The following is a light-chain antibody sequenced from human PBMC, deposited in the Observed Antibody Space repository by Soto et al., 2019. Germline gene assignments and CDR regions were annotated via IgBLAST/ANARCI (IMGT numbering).Light chain of an antibody. V-gene: IGKV3-11*01. J-gene: IGKJ5*01. CDR2: DAS. CDR1: ESIRNY. CDR3: QQRANWPPIT. Sequence: EIVLTQSPATLSLSPGERATLSCRASESIRNYLAWYQQKPGQAPRLLIYDASNSATGIPARFSGSGYGTDFTLTISSLEPEDFAVYYCQQRANWPPITFGQGTRLEIK.